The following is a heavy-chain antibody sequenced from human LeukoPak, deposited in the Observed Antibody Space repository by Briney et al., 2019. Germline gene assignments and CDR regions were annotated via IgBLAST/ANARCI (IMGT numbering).Heavy chain of an antibody. CDR3: ARGSRLRYFDR. CDR1: GGSINSYY. Sequence: SETLSLTCTVSGGSINSYYWSWIRQPPGKGLEWIGYIYHSGSANYKPSLKSRVTISVDTSKNQFSLKLSSVTAADTAVYYCARGSRLRYFDRWGQGTLVTVSS. D-gene: IGHD3-9*01. V-gene: IGHV4-59*01. J-gene: IGHJ4*02. CDR2: IYHSGSA.